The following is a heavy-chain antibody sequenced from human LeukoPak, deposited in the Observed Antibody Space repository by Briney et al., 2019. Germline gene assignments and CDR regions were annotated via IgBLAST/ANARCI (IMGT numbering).Heavy chain of an antibody. CDR3: ASSWGYYDSSGYPEGAFDI. V-gene: IGHV4-61*01. Sequence: SETLSLTCTVSGGSVSSGSYYWSWIRQPPGKGLEWIGYIYYSGSTNYNPSLKSRVTISVDTSKNQFSLKLSFVTAADTAVYYCASSWGYYDSSGYPEGAFDIWGQGTMVTVSS. D-gene: IGHD3-22*01. J-gene: IGHJ3*02. CDR1: GGSVSSGSYY. CDR2: IYYSGST.